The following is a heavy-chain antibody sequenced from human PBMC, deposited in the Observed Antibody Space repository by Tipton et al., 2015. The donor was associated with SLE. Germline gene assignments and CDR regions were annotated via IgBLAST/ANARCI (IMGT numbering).Heavy chain of an antibody. D-gene: IGHD1-26*01. Sequence: QLVQSGAEVKKPGASVKVSCKASGYTFNTYDISWVRQASGQGLEWMGWMNPKNGNRGFAQKFQGRVTLTRNTSISTVYMELSSLTSEDTVVYYCARRWDKTWYYLDFWGQGTLVTVSS. J-gene: IGHJ4*02. V-gene: IGHV1-8*01. CDR1: GYTFNTYD. CDR3: ARRWDKTWYYLDF. CDR2: MNPKNGNR.